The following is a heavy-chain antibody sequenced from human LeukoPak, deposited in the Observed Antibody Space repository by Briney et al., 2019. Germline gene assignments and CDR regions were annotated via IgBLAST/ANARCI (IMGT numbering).Heavy chain of an antibody. J-gene: IGHJ1*01. CDR1: GASISSYY. D-gene: IGHD1-1*01. V-gene: IGHV4-4*07. CDR3: AIWDRTREYFPH. Sequence: SETLSLTCTVSGASISSYYWSWIRQPAGKGLEWVGRIYTSGNTNYNSSLKSRVTMSVDTSKNHFSLKLNSVTAADTAVYYCAIWDRTREYFPHWGQGTLVTVSS. CDR2: IYTSGNT.